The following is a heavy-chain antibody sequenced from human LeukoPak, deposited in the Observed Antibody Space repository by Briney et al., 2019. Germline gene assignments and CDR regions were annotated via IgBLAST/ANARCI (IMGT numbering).Heavy chain of an antibody. CDR2: IYYSGST. D-gene: IGHD1-26*01. V-gene: IGHV4-39*01. J-gene: IGHJ4*02. Sequence: PSETLSLTCTVSGGSISSSSYYWGWIRQPPGKGLEWIGSIYYSGSTYYNPSLKSRVTISVDTSKNQFSLKLSSVTAADTAVYYCARGVGSYYSLYYFDYWGQGTLVTVSS. CDR1: GGSISSSSYY. CDR3: ARGVGSYYSLYYFDY.